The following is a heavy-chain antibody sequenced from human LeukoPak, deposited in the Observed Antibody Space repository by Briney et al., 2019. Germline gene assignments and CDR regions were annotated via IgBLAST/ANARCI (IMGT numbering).Heavy chain of an antibody. CDR3: TRALGSDY. CDR2: INPNSGGT. D-gene: IGHD1-26*01. CDR1: GYTFTDYY. V-gene: IGHV1-2*02. J-gene: IGHJ4*02. Sequence: ASVKVSCKASGYTFTDYYMNWARQAPGQGLEWMGWINPNSGGTHYAQKFQGRVTMTRDTSITTAYMELSSLRSDDTAMYYCTRALGSDYWGQGTLVTVSS.